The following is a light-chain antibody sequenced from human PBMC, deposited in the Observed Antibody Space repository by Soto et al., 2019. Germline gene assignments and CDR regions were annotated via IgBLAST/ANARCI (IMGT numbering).Light chain of an antibody. Sequence: QCALTHPASGSGSPGQSSTISCTGTSSDIGDYNYVSWYQQHSGKAPKLMIYDVSNRPSGVSNRFSGSKSGNTAPLTISGLQAEDEADYYCSSYTSSSTLAVFGTGTKVTVL. CDR2: DVS. CDR1: SSDIGDYNY. J-gene: IGLJ1*01. V-gene: IGLV2-14*01. CDR3: SSYTSSSTLAV.